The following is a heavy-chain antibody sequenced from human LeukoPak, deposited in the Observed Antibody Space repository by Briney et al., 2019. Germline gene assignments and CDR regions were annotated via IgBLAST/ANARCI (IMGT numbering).Heavy chain of an antibody. CDR3: ARDVEGYYYMDV. CDR2: IYYSGST. V-gene: IGHV4-39*02. Sequence: SETLSLTCTVSGGSIRSSSYYWGWIRQPPGKGLEWIGSIYYSGSTYYNPSLKSRVTISVDTSKKQFSLKLTSVTAADTAVYYCARDVEGYYYMDVWGKGTTVTISS. CDR1: GGSIRSSSYY. D-gene: IGHD2-21*01. J-gene: IGHJ6*03.